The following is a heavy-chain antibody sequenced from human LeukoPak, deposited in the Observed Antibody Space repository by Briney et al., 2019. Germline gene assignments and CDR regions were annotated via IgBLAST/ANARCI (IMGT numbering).Heavy chain of an antibody. CDR3: ARDVKGRWELLGSHDY. CDR1: GFTFSSYW. Sequence: GGSLRLSCAASGFTFSSYWMSWVRQAPGKGLEWVANIKHDGSVQYCVDSVKGRFTISRDNAKNSLYLQMNSLRAEDTAVYYCARDVKGRWELLGSHDYWGQGTLVTASS. J-gene: IGHJ4*02. V-gene: IGHV3-7*01. CDR2: IKHDGSVQ. D-gene: IGHD1-26*01.